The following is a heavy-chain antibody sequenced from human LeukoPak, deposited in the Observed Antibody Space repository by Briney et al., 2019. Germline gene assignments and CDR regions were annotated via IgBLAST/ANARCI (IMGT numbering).Heavy chain of an antibody. D-gene: IGHD6-13*01. Sequence: GGSLRLSCAASGFTVSSNYMSWVRQAPGKGLEWVSVIYSGGSTYYADSVKGRFTISRDNSKNTLYLQMNSLRAEDTAVYYCARDSLYSSSWYGMDVWGQGTTVTVSS. V-gene: IGHV3-66*01. J-gene: IGHJ6*02. CDR3: ARDSLYSSSWYGMDV. CDR1: GFTVSSNY. CDR2: IYSGGST.